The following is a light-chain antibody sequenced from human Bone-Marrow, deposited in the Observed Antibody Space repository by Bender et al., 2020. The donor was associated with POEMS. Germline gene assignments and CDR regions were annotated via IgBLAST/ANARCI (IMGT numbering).Light chain of an antibody. CDR2: EVS. CDR1: SSDVGGYNY. Sequence: QSALTQPRSVSESPGQSVTISCIGSSSDVGGYNYVSWYQQYPGKAPQLMIYEVSSRPSGISYRFSGSKSGYTAFLTISGLQAEDEALYYCCSYTGRSTWVFGGGTKVTVL. CDR3: CSYTGRSTWV. V-gene: IGLV2-11*01. J-gene: IGLJ3*02.